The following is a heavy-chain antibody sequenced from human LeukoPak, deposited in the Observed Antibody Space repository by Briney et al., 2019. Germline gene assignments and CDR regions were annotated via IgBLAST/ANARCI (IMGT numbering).Heavy chain of an antibody. CDR3: ARGIRWASDY. J-gene: IGHJ4*02. V-gene: IGHV3-64*01. CDR2: ITSNGGTT. Sequence: GGSLRLSCAASGFTFSSYSMVWVRQAPGKGLEYVSGITSNGGTTYYGNSVKGRFTISGDNSKDTLYLQMGSLRTEDMAVYYCARGIRWASDYWGQGTLVTVSS. D-gene: IGHD4-23*01. CDR1: GFTFSSYS.